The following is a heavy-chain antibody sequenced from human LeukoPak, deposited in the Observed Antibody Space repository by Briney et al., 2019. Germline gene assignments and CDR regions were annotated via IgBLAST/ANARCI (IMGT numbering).Heavy chain of an antibody. V-gene: IGHV2-5*02. CDR1: GFSLTTSGVG. CDR3: AHYSDYRFLYYFDH. J-gene: IGHJ4*02. Sequence: SGPTLVNPTHTLTLTCTFSGFSLTTSGVGVGWIRQPPGKALEWHALIYWDNDKLYSPSLKSRLTIAKDTSKNQVVLTMTNMDPGDTASYSCAHYSDYRFLYYFDHWGQGTLVTVSS. CDR2: IYWDNDK. D-gene: IGHD4-11*01.